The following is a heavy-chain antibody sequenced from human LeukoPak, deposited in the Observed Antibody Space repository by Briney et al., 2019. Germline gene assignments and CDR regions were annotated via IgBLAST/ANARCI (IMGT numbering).Heavy chain of an antibody. CDR3: TTIGYCRSTSCYGFDN. CDR1: GFTFNNAW. Sequence: GGSLRLSCGASGFTFNNAWMSWVRQAPGKGPEWVGLIKSKTDGGSIDYAAPVKGRFTISRDDSKNMVYLQMNSLKTEDTAFYYCTTIGYCRSTSCYGFDNWGQGTQVTVSS. CDR2: IKSKTDGGSI. J-gene: IGHJ4*02. V-gene: IGHV3-15*01. D-gene: IGHD2-2*01.